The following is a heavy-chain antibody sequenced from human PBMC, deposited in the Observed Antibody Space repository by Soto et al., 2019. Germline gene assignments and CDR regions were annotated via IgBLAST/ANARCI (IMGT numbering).Heavy chain of an antibody. J-gene: IGHJ4*02. V-gene: IGHV1-8*01. CDR1: GYTFTSYD. D-gene: IGHD4-4*01. CDR2: MNPNSGNT. CDR3: ARGSYYSNYYFDY. Sequence: QVQLVQSGAEVKKPGASVKVSCKASGYTFTSYDINWVRQATGQGLEWMGWMNPNSGNTGYAQKLQGRVTMTRNNSISTDYMELSSLRSEDTAVYYCARGSYYSNYYFDYWGQGTLVTVSS.